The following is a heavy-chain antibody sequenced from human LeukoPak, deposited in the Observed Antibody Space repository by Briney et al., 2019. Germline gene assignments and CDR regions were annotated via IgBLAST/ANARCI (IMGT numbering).Heavy chain of an antibody. V-gene: IGHV1-18*01. CDR2: ISAYNGNT. D-gene: IGHD3-10*01. CDR1: GYTFTNYG. Sequence: ASVKVSCKASGYTFTNYGVTWVRQAPGQGLEWMGWISAYNGNTNYAQKLQDRVTMTTDTSTTTAYMELRSLRSDDTAVYYCARDLVRGVIGFWGQGTLVTVSS. J-gene: IGHJ4*02. CDR3: ARDLVRGVIGF.